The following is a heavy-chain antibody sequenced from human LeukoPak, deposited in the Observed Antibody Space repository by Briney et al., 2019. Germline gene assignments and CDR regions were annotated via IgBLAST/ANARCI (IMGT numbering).Heavy chain of an antibody. CDR3: ARAQAPYYDFWSGQSDYYYKDV. CDR2: MNPNSGNT. Sequence: ASVKVSCKASGYTFTSYDINWVRQATGQGLEWMGWMNPNSGNTGYAQKFQGRVTMTRNTSISTAYMELSSLRSEDTAVYYCARAQAPYYDFWSGQSDYYYKDVWGKGTTVTVSS. J-gene: IGHJ6*03. V-gene: IGHV1-8*01. D-gene: IGHD3-3*01. CDR1: GYTFTSYD.